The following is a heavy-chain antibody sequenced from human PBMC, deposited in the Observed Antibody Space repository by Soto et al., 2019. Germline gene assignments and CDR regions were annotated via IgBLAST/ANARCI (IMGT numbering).Heavy chain of an antibody. CDR1: GFTFSSNW. Sequence: EVQLVESGGGLVQPGGSLRLSCAASGFTFSSNWMHWVRQAPGKGLVWVSHIDIDGSSTNYADSVKGRLTISTDNAKNTVYLQMNSLRAEDTAVYYCAREVVVAATRTYFDYYGMDVWGQGTTVTVSS. CDR3: AREVVVAATRTYFDYYGMDV. V-gene: IGHV3-74*01. CDR2: IDIDGSST. J-gene: IGHJ6*02. D-gene: IGHD2-15*01.